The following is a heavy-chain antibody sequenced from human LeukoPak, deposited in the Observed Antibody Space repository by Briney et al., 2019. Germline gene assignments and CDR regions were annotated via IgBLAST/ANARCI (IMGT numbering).Heavy chain of an antibody. CDR2: ISAYNGNT. V-gene: IGHV1-18*01. CDR1: GGTFSSYA. CDR3: ARDLDGSGSYYTDY. D-gene: IGHD3-10*01. Sequence: ASVKVSCKASGGTFSSYAISWVRQAPGQGLEWMGWISAYNGNTNYGQKFQGRVTMTTDTSTSTAYMELRSLRSDDTAVYYCARDLDGSGSYYTDYWGQGTLVTVSS. J-gene: IGHJ4*02.